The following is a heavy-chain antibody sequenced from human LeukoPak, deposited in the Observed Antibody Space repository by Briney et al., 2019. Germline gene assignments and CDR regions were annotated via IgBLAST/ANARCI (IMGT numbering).Heavy chain of an antibody. Sequence: GGSLRLSCAASGFTFSRYEMNWVRQAPGKGLEWVSYITSSGSTIYYADSVKGRFTISRDNAKNSLYLQMNNLRAEDTAVYYCARVTYSSLDYWGQGTLVTVSS. V-gene: IGHV3-48*03. CDR3: ARVTYSSLDY. CDR1: GFTFSRYE. CDR2: ITSSGSTI. J-gene: IGHJ4*02. D-gene: IGHD4-11*01.